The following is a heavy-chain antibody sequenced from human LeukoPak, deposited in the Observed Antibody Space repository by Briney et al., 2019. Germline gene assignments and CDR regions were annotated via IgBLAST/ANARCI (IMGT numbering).Heavy chain of an antibody. V-gene: IGHV3-7*03. CDR3: VKNNGWFHLAQ. CDR2: IKTDGSET. D-gene: IGHD6-19*01. Sequence: PGGSLRLSCAASGFNFRDHWMDWVRQAPGKGLEWVGHIKTDGSETYYLDSLRGRFSISRDNTNNALYLQMNSLRVEDKAVYYCVKNNGWFHLAQWGQGTLVTVSS. J-gene: IGHJ4*02. CDR1: GFNFRDHW.